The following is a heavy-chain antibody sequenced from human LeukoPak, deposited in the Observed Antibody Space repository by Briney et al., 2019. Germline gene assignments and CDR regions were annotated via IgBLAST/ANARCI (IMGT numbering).Heavy chain of an antibody. V-gene: IGHV1-2*02. CDR2: IDPNSGGT. J-gene: IGHJ1*01. Sequence: ASVKVSCKASGYSFIGYHMHWVRQAPGQGLEWMGWIDPNSGGTNYAQKFQGRVTMTRDTSITTVYMELSRLRSDDTAVYYCSRGSISVAAVAGYWGQGTLVTVSS. CDR3: SRGSISVAAVAGY. D-gene: IGHD6-19*01. CDR1: GYSFIGYH.